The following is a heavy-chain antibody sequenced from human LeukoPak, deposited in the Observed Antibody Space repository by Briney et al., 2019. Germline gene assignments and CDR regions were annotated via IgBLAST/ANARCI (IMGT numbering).Heavy chain of an antibody. D-gene: IGHD3-10*01. J-gene: IGHJ4*02. CDR3: ARGVYGSGSYHYFDY. Sequence: SETLSLTCAVYGGSFSGYYWSWIRQPPGKGLEWIGEINHSGSTNYNPSLKSRVTISVDTSKNQFSLKLSSVTAADTAVYYCARGVYGSGSYHYFDYWGQGTLVTVSS. CDR2: INHSGST. V-gene: IGHV4-34*01. CDR1: GGSFSGYY.